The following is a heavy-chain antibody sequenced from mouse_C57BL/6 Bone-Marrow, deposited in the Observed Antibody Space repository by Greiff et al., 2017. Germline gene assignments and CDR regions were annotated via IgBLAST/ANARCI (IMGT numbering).Heavy chain of an antibody. D-gene: IGHD2-4*01. CDR3: ARHDYDYGRYYFDY. CDR2: INSDGGST. V-gene: IGHV5-2*01. CDR1: EYEFPSHD. J-gene: IGHJ2*01. Sequence: EVKLMESGGGLVQPGESLKLSCESNEYEFPSHDMSWVRKTPEKRLELVAAINSDGGSTYYPDTMERRFIISRDNTKKTLYLQMSSLRSEDTALYYCARHDYDYGRYYFDYWGQGTTLTVSS.